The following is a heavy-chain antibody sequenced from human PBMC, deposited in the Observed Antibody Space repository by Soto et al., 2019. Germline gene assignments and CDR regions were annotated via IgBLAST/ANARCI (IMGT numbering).Heavy chain of an antibody. J-gene: IGHJ4*02. V-gene: IGHV3-33*08. CDR3: ARDLGYNYGHPFDY. CDR1: GFTFSSYW. D-gene: IGHD5-18*01. CDR2: IWFDGSNK. Sequence: GGSLRLSCAVSGFTFSSYWMSWIRQAPGKGLEWLALIWFDGSNKYYADSVKGRFTISRDNAKNTLYLLMNTLRAEDTAVYYCARDLGYNYGHPFDYWGQGTLVTVSS.